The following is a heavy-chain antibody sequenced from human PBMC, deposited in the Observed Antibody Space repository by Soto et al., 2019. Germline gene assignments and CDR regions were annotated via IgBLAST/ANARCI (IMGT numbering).Heavy chain of an antibody. CDR3: ARDPNSSGWINAFYV. J-gene: IGHJ3*01. CDR2: TYYRSKWYN. D-gene: IGHD6-19*01. CDR1: GDSVSGNIAA. Sequence: PSQTLSLTCAISGDSVSGNIAAWNWIRQSPSRGLEWLGRTYYRSKWYNEYAASVESRITINPDTSKNQFSLHLDSVTAEDTAVYYRARDPNSSGWINAFYVWGQGKMVTVS. V-gene: IGHV6-1*01.